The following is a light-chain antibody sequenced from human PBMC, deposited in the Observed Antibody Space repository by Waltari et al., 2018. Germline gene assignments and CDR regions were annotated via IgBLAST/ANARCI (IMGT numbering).Light chain of an antibody. V-gene: IGLV1-40*01. Sequence: QSVLTQPPSMSGAPGQKVTIPCTGGSSNFGANYDVHWYQQFPGTAPKLLIFGNTNRPSGVPGRVSGSRSGTSASLAIAGLQSEDEAVYYCQSFDSSLSASVFGGGTKLTVL. CDR3: QSFDSSLSASV. J-gene: IGLJ3*02. CDR2: GNT. CDR1: SSNFGANYD.